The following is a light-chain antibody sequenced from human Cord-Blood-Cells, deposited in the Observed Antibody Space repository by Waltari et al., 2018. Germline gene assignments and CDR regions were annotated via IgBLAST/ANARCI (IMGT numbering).Light chain of an antibody. V-gene: IGKV1-39*01. Sequence: DIQMTQSPSSLSASVGDRVTITCRASQSISSYLNWYQQKPGKAPKLLIYAASSLQSGVPSRFSGSGSGTYFTLTISSLQPEYFATYYCQQSYSTPLTVGGGTKVEIK. J-gene: IGKJ4*01. CDR1: QSISSY. CDR2: AAS. CDR3: QQSYSTPLT.